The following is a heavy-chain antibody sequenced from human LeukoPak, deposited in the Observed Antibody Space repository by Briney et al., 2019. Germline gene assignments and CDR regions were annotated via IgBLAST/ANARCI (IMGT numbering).Heavy chain of an antibody. CDR3: ARGLVVVTAIPGY. V-gene: IGHV3-66*01. J-gene: IGHJ4*02. D-gene: IGHD2-21*02. CDR1: GLIVSSNY. Sequence: GGSLTLSCEVSGLIVSSNYMSWVRQAPGKGLEWVSVIYSGGSTYYEDSVKGRFTISRDNAKNTLYLQMNSLRAEDTAVYYYARGLVVVTAIPGYWGQGTLVTVSS. CDR2: IYSGGST.